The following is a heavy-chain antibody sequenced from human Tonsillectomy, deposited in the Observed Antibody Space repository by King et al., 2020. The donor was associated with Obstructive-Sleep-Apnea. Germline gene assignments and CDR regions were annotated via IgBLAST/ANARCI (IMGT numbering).Heavy chain of an antibody. CDR1: GFTVSSNY. CDR3: ARGHFPAVTTFYYFDY. J-gene: IGHJ4*02. V-gene: IGHV3-66*01. Sequence: VQLVESGGGLVQPGGSLRLSCAASGFTVSSNYMTWVRQAPGKGLEWVSVIYSGGTTYYADSVKGRFTISRDNSKNTVYLQMNSLRAEDTAVYYCARGHFPAVTTFYYFDYWGQGTLVTVSS. CDR2: IYSGGTT. D-gene: IGHD2/OR15-2a*01.